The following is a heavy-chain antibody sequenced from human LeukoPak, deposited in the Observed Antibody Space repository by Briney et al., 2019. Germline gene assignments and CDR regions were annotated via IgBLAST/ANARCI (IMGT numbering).Heavy chain of an antibody. CDR2: FDPEDGET. Sequence: ASVKVSCKVSGYTLTELSMHWVRQAPGKGLEWMGGFDPEDGETIYAQKFQGRVTMTEDTSTDTAYMELSSLRSEDTAVYYCAGTLRFLEWLYKIDYWGQGTLVTVSS. V-gene: IGHV1-24*01. J-gene: IGHJ4*02. CDR3: AGTLRFLEWLYKIDY. CDR1: GYTLTELS. D-gene: IGHD3-3*01.